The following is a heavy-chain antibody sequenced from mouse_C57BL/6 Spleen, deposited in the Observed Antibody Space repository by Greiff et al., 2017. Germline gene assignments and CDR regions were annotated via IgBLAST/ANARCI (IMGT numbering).Heavy chain of an antibody. J-gene: IGHJ3*01. CDR3: ARDEGWLLRAY. Sequence: VQLKESGPGLVKPSQSLSLTCSVTGYSITSGYYWNWIRQFPGNKLEWMGYISYDGSNNYNPSLKNRISITRETSKNQFFLKLNSLTTEDTATYYCARDEGWLLRAYWGQGTLVTVSA. V-gene: IGHV3-6*01. CDR2: ISYDGSN. CDR1: GYSITSGYY. D-gene: IGHD2-3*01.